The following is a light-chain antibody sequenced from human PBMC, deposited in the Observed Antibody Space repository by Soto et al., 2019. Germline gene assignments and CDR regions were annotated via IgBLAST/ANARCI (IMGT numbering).Light chain of an antibody. Sequence: EIVLTQSPGTLSLSPGERATLSCRASQSVSSSYLAWYQQKPGQAPRLLIYGASSRANGIPDRFSGSGSGTDFILTISRLEPEDFAVYYCQQYGSSLLTFGGWTKVEIK. CDR3: QQYGSSLLT. V-gene: IGKV3-20*01. CDR2: GAS. J-gene: IGKJ4*01. CDR1: QSVSSSY.